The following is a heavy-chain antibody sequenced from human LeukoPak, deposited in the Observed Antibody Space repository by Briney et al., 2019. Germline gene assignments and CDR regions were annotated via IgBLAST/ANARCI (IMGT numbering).Heavy chain of an antibody. J-gene: IGHJ6*03. V-gene: IGHV4-39*01. CDR2: IYYSGST. CDR1: GGSIRSGDHY. Sequence: SETLSLTCTVSGGSIRSGDHYWGWIRQPPGKGLEWIGRIYYSGSTYYNPSLKSRVTISVDTSKNQFSLKLGSVTAADTAVYYCARRGISQGYYMDVWGKGTTVTISS. CDR3: ARRGISQGYYMDV. D-gene: IGHD6-13*01.